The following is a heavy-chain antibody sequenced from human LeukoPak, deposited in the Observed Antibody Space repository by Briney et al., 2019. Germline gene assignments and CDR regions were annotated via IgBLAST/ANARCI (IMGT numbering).Heavy chain of an antibody. CDR3: TREGYSSSWYTDY. CDR2: ISSSGSTI. D-gene: IGHD6-13*01. V-gene: IGHV3-48*03. Sequence: GGSLRLSCAASGFTFSSYEMNWVRQAPGKGLEWVSYISSSGSTIYYADSVKGRFTISRDNAKNSLYLQMNSLRAEDTAVYYCTREGYSSSWYTDYWGQGTLVTVSS. CDR1: GFTFSSYE. J-gene: IGHJ4*02.